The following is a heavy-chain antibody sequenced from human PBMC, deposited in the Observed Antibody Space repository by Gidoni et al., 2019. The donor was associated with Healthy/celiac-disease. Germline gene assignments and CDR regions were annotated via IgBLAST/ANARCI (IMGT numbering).Heavy chain of an antibody. CDR3: AREFHDYGDFELDY. V-gene: IGHV1-69*04. J-gene: IGHJ4*02. CDR2: IIPILGIA. D-gene: IGHD4-17*01. Sequence: APGQGLEWMGRIIPILGIANYAQKFQGRVTITADKSTSTAYMELSSLRSEDTAVYYCAREFHDYGDFELDYWGQGTLVTVSS.